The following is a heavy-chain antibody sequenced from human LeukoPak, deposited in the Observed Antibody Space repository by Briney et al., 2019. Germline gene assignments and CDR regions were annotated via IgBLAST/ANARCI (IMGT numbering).Heavy chain of an antibody. CDR1: GGSISSGGYS. D-gene: IGHD3-22*01. V-gene: IGHV4-30-2*01. Sequence: SETLSLTCAVSGGSISSGGYSWSWIRQPPGKGLEWIGYIYHSGSTYYNPSLKSRVTISVDRSKNQFSLKLSSVTAADTAVYYCARARYYYDSSGYPPMYYFDYWGQGILVTVSS. CDR3: ARARYYYDSSGYPPMYYFDY. CDR2: IYHSGST. J-gene: IGHJ4*02.